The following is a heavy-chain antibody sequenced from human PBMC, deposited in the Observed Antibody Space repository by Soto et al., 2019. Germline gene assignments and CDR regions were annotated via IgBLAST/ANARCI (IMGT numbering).Heavy chain of an antibody. V-gene: IGHV4-30-2*01. Sequence: QLQLQESGSGLVKPSQTLSLTCAISGGFISSGGYSWNWIRQPPGKGLEWLGYMYHSGSTSYNPSLASRVTISIDRSKHQFSLKLDSVTAADTAVYYCAAAFNLKDAFDILGQGTMVTVSS. J-gene: IGHJ3*02. CDR2: MYHSGST. CDR3: AAAFNLKDAFDI. CDR1: GGFISSGGYS.